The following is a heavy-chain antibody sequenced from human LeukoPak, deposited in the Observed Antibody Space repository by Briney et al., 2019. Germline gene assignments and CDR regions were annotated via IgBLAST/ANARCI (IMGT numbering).Heavy chain of an antibody. CDR1: GFTFSDAW. CDR2: VKSKTDGGTT. D-gene: IGHD3-10*01. Sequence: GGSLRLSCVASGFTFSDAWMSWVRQAPGKGLEGVGRVKSKTDGGTTDYPAPIKDRFSVSRDDSKNTLYLQMNSLRAEDTAVYSCARASGPFDYWGQGTLVTVSS. CDR3: ARASGPFDY. V-gene: IGHV3-15*01. J-gene: IGHJ4*02.